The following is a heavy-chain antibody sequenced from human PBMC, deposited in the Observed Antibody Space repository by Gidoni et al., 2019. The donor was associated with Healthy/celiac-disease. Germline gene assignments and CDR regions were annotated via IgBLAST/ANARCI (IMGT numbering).Heavy chain of an antibody. J-gene: IGHJ5*02. V-gene: IGHV2-70*01. CDR3: ARIKRPYNWFDP. CDR1: GFSLSTSGMC. Sequence: QVTLRESGPALVNPTQPLTLTCTFPGFSLSTSGMCVSWIRQPPGKPLEWLALIDWDDDKYYSTSLKTRLTISKDTSKNQVVLTMTNMDPVDTATYYCARIKRPYNWFDPWGQGTLVTVSS. CDR2: IDWDDDK.